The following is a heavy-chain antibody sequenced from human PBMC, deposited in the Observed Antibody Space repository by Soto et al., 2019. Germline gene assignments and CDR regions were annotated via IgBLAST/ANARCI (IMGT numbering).Heavy chain of an antibody. D-gene: IGHD3-16*02. Sequence: QVQLQQWGAGLLKPSETLSLTCAVYGGSFSGYYWSWIRQPPGKGLEWIGEINHSGSTNYNPSLKSRVTISVDTSKNQFSLKVSSVTAADTAVYYCARGYYDYVWGSYRPGGAFDYWGQGTLVTVSS. V-gene: IGHV4-34*01. CDR2: INHSGST. J-gene: IGHJ4*02. CDR1: GGSFSGYY. CDR3: ARGYYDYVWGSYRPGGAFDY.